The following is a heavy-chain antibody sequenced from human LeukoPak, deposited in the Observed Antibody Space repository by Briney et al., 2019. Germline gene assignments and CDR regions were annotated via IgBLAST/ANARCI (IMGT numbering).Heavy chain of an antibody. Sequence: PSETLSLTCTVSGGSISSSSYYWGWIRQPPGKRLEWIGSIYYSGSTYYNPSLKSRVTISVDTSKNQFSLKLSSVTAADTAVYYCARDPVVVVPAAIGHGAFDIWGQGTMVTVSS. J-gene: IGHJ3*02. CDR3: ARDPVVVVPAAIGHGAFDI. D-gene: IGHD2-2*01. CDR2: IYYSGST. CDR1: GGSISSSSYY. V-gene: IGHV4-39*07.